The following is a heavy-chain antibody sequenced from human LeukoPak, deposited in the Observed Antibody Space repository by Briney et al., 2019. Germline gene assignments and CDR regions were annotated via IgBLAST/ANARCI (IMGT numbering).Heavy chain of an antibody. CDR1: GYTFTSYG. CDR3: ARDGVDYDILTGYYYFDY. CDR2: ISAYNGNT. Sequence: ASVKVSFKASGYTFTSYGISWVRQAPGQGLEGMGWISAYNGNTNYAQKLQGRVTMTTDTSTSTAYMELRSLRSDDTAVYYCARDGVDYDILTGYYYFDYWGQGTLVTVSS. J-gene: IGHJ4*02. V-gene: IGHV1-18*01. D-gene: IGHD3-9*01.